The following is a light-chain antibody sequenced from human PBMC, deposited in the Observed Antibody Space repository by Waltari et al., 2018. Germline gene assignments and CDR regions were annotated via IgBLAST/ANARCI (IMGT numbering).Light chain of an antibody. CDR2: VNSDGSN. V-gene: IGLV4-69*02. J-gene: IGLJ3*02. Sequence: QLALTQSPSASASLGASVKLTCTLNSGHSSNVVAWLQQQPEKGPRYLMKVNSDGSNSKGDDIPDRFSGSGSVAERYLTISSLQSEDEADYYCQTGGHGTWVFGGGTKLTVL. CDR1: SGHSSNV. CDR3: QTGGHGTWV.